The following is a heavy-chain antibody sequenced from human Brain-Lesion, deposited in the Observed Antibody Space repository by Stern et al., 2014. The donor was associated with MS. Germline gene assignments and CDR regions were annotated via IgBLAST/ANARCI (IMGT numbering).Heavy chain of an antibody. CDR3: ASGYRIFDY. D-gene: IGHD5-18*01. CDR2: IHSSGSA. CDR1: GDSISSGSDY. V-gene: IGHV4-61*02. Sequence: QVQLVQSGPGLVKPSQTLSLTCTVSGDSISSGSDYWSWIRQPAGKGLEWIGRIHSSGSAFYTPSLKSRVPISTDTSMNQFSLELNSATAADTAIYYCASGYRIFDYWGQGILVTVSS. J-gene: IGHJ4*02.